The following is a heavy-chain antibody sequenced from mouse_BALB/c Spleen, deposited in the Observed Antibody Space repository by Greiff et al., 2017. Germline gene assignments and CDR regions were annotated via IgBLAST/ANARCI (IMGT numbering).Heavy chain of an antibody. J-gene: IGHJ4*01. CDR3: TRGLITTVVADYYAMDY. D-gene: IGHD1-1*01. V-gene: IGHV1-62-3*01. Sequence: QVQLKESGAELVKPGASVKLSCKASGYTFTSYWMHWVKQRPGRGLEWIGRIDPNSGGTKYNEKFKSKATLTVDKPSSTAYMQLSSLTSEDSAVYYCTRGLITTVVADYYAMDYWGQGTSVTVSS. CDR2: IDPNSGGT. CDR1: GYTFTSYW.